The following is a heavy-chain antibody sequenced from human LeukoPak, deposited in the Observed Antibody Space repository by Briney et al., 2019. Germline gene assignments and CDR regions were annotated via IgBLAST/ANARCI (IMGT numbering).Heavy chain of an antibody. J-gene: IGHJ6*03. CDR1: GFTFSTYA. CDR2: ISDDGSNQ. Sequence: GGSLRLSCAASGFTFSTYAMDWVRQAPGKGLEWVAVISDDGSNQYYADSVKGRFTISRDNSKNTLYLQMNSLRAEDTAVYYCARDLLGYNYHYMDVWGKGTTVTVSS. D-gene: IGHD3-16*02. V-gene: IGHV3-30*04. CDR3: ARDLLGYNYHYMDV.